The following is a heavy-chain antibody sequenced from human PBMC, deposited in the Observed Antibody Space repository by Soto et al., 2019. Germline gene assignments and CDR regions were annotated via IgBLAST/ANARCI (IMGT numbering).Heavy chain of an antibody. CDR3: AHSLIGYYYDSSGSNWFDP. Sequence: QITLKESGPTLVKPTQTLTLTCTFSGFSLSTSGVDVGWIRQPPGKALEWLALIYWDDDKRYSPSLKSRLTITKDTSKYQVVLTMTNMDPVDTATYYCAHSLIGYYYDSSGSNWFDPWGQGTLVTGSS. D-gene: IGHD3-22*01. J-gene: IGHJ5*02. CDR2: IYWDDDK. CDR1: GFSLSTSGVD. V-gene: IGHV2-5*02.